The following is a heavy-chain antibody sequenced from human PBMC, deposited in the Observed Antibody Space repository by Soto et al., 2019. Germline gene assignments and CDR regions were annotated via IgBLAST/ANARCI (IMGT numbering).Heavy chain of an antibody. CDR2: ISGSGDRK. CDR1: GLTFSSSA. CDR3: ARAAGAFGPEVWSVSYSYGDRGQYNGMDV. D-gene: IGHD5-18*01. Sequence: EAELLESGGDLIQPGGSLRLSCAASGLTFSSSAMTWVRHTPGKGLERVSSISGSGDRKYYADSVQGRFSISRDNSKNTLDLQMSSLRAEDTAVYYCARAAGAFGPEVWSVSYSYGDRGQYNGMDVWGPGTTVTVSS. V-gene: IGHV3-23*01. J-gene: IGHJ6*02.